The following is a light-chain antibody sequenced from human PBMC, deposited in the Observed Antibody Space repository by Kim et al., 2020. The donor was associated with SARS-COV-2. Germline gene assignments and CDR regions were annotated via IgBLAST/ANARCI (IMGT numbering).Light chain of an antibody. J-gene: IGKJ5*01. CDR3: QQFDNPIT. CDR2: AAS. CDR1: HDIRNY. V-gene: IGKV1-33*01. Sequence: SASVGDRVTITCQASHDIRNYVNWYQLKPGKAPKLLIYAASSLETGVPSRFSGSGSGTHFIFTINSLQPEDVATYFCQQFDNPITFSQGTRLEIK.